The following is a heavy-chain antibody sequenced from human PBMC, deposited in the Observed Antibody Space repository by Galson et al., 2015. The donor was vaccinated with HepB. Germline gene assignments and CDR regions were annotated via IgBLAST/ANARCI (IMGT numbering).Heavy chain of an antibody. CDR3: AREIPRNGAPLFYYYGMDV. V-gene: IGHV3-48*02. CDR1: GFTFSSYS. CDR2: ISSSSSTI. D-gene: IGHD2-15*01. J-gene: IGHJ6*02. Sequence: SLRLSCAASGFTFSSYSMNWVRQAPGKGLEWVSYISSSSSTIYYADSVEGRFTISRDNAKNSLYLQMNSLRDEDTAVYYCAREIPRNGAPLFYYYGMDVWGQGTTVTVSS.